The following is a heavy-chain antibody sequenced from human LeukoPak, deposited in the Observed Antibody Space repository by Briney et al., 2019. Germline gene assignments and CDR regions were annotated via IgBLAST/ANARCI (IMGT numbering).Heavy chain of an antibody. Sequence: SETLSLTCTVSGGSISSGGYYWSWIRQPAGKGLEWIGRIYTSGSTNYSPSLKSRVTMSVDTSKNQFSLKLSSVTAADTAVYYCARELGYSSGWYEFDAFDIWGQGTMVTVSS. D-gene: IGHD6-19*01. V-gene: IGHV4-61*02. J-gene: IGHJ3*02. CDR3: ARELGYSSGWYEFDAFDI. CDR1: GGSISSGGYY. CDR2: IYTSGST.